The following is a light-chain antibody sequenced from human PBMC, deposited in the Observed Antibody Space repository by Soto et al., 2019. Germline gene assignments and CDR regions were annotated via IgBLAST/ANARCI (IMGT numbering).Light chain of an antibody. V-gene: IGKV3-15*01. CDR2: GAS. J-gene: IGKJ2*01. CDR1: QSVASN. Sequence: EIVMTQSPASLSVSPGDGATLSCRASQSVASNVAWYQQKPGQGPRLLIHGASTRAVGVPARFSGSGSGTDFTLTISSLQDEDFAVYYCQQYHNWPPQYTFGQGTKLQIK. CDR3: QQYHNWPPQYT.